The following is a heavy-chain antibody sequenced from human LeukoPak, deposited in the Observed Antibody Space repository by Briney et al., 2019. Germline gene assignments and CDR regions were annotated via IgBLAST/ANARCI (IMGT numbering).Heavy chain of an antibody. V-gene: IGHV1-46*01. CDR3: ARHSLPGTTPFDY. J-gene: IGHJ4*02. D-gene: IGHD1-1*01. Sequence: ASVKVSFTASGYTFSSYYMHWVRQPPEQGLEWVGVINPSGGSTSYAQRFQGRVTMTRDTSTSTFYMELSSLRSEDTAMYYCARHSLPGTTPFDYWGQGTLVTVSS. CDR1: GYTFSSYY. CDR2: INPSGGST.